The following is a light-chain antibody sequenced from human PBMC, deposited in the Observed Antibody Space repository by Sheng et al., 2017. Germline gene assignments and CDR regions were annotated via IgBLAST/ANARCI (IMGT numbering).Light chain of an antibody. CDR2: GAS. V-gene: IGKV3-20*01. CDR3: QQYGSSPPIFT. CDR1: ESVNSNY. J-gene: IGKJ3*01. Sequence: EIVLTQSPGTLSLSPGERATLSCWASESVNSNYLAWYQQKPGQPPRLLIYGASTRASGIPDRFSGKGSGTDFTLTISSLEPEDSAAYYXQQYGSSPPIFTLALGPKW.